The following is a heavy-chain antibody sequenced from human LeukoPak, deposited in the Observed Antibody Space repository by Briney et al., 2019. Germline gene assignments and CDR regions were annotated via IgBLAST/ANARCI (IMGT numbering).Heavy chain of an antibody. CDR2: INPNSGGT. CDR1: GYTFTGYY. V-gene: IGHV1-2*02. J-gene: IGHJ5*02. Sequence: SVKVSCKASGYTFTGYYMHWVRQAPGQGLEWMGWINPNSGGTNYAQKFQGRVTMTRDTSISTAYMELSRLRSDDTAVYYCARDRDIYCSGGSCYGPSLTVTRWFDPWGQGTLVTVSS. D-gene: IGHD2-15*01. CDR3: ARDRDIYCSGGSCYGPSLTVTRWFDP.